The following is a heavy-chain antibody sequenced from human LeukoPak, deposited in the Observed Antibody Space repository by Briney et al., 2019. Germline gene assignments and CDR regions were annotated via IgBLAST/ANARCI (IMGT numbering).Heavy chain of an antibody. D-gene: IGHD3-22*01. CDR2: IKSKGYGGTT. CDR3: ARDLPYYYDSSGPYY. Sequence: GGSLRLSCTASGFTFGDYTMSWVRQAPGKGLEGVGFIKSKGYGGTTEYAASVQGRFTISRDYSKNFASLQMNSLKSEDTAVYFCARDLPYYYDSSGPYYWGQGTLVTVSS. CDR1: GFTFGDYT. V-gene: IGHV3-49*04. J-gene: IGHJ4*02.